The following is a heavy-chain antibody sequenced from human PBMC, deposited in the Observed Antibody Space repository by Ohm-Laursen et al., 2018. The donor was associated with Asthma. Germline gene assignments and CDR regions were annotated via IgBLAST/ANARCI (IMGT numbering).Heavy chain of an antibody. J-gene: IGHJ4*02. CDR1: GDSISSGNNY. D-gene: IGHD3-22*01. V-gene: IGHV4-31*03. Sequence: TLSLTCPVSGDSISSGNNYWSWIRQLPGKGLEWIGYIYYSGITYSNPSLRSRVSISVDTSKNQFSLKLSPVTAADTAVYYCARGTFYYESTGYYFFDHWGQGALVTVSS. CDR2: IYYSGIT. CDR3: ARGTFYYESTGYYFFDH.